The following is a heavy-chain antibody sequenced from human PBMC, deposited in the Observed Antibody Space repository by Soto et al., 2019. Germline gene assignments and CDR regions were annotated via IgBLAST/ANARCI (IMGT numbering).Heavy chain of an antibody. D-gene: IGHD3-16*02. CDR3: ARDPTSPPYYDYVWGSYRPGGDY. J-gene: IGHJ4*02. CDR2: INPNSGGT. CDR1: LYTVTGYY. V-gene: IGHV1-2*02. Sequence: SVKVSCNASLYTVTGYYMHWVRQAPGQGLEWMGWINPNSGGTNYAQKFQGRVTMTSDTSISTAYMELSRLRSDDTAVYYCARDPTSPPYYDYVWGSYRPGGDYWGQGTMVTVSS.